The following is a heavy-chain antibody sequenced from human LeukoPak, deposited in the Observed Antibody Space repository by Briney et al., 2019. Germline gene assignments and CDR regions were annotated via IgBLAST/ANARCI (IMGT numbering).Heavy chain of an antibody. V-gene: IGHV3-30*18. CDR3: AKGGDDSSGYHFDY. CDR1: GFTFSSYG. Sequence: GGSLRLSCAASGFTFSSYGMHWVHQAPGKGLEWVAVISYDGSNKYYADSVKGRFTISRDNSKNTLYLQMNSLRAEDTAVYYCAKGGDDSSGYHFDYWGQGTLVTVSS. D-gene: IGHD3-22*01. J-gene: IGHJ4*02. CDR2: ISYDGSNK.